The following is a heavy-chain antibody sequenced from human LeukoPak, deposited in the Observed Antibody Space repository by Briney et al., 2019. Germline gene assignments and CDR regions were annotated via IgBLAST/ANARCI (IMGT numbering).Heavy chain of an antibody. D-gene: IGHD4-23*01. J-gene: IGHJ3*01. V-gene: IGHV1-18*01. CDR3: ARADGTNSGTNAFDV. Sequence: ASVKVSCKTSGYRFNVYDILWVRQAPGHGLDYVGWISTYTGRTNYAQKFQGRVSVITDTSTSTAYLELTNLTSSDTGLYYCARADGTNSGTNAFDVWGLGTMVTVAS. CDR2: ISTYTGRT. CDR1: GYRFNVYD.